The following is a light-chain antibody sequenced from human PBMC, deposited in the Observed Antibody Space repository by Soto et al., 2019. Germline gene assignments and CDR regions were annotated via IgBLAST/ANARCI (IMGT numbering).Light chain of an antibody. V-gene: IGLV2-14*01. J-gene: IGLJ1*01. CDR2: EVA. CDR1: SSDVGGYNY. CDR3: SSYTISSLYV. Sequence: QSALPQPASVSGSPGQSITISCTGTSSDVGGYNYVSWYQQHPGNAPKLMIYEVANRPSGISNHFSGSKSGNTASLTISGLQTEDEADYYCSSYTISSLYVFGTGTKVTV.